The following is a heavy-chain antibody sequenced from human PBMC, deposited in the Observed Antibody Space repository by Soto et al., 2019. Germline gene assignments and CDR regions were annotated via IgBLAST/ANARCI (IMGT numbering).Heavy chain of an antibody. V-gene: IGHV1-8*01. J-gene: IGHJ5*02. CDR1: GYTFTSYD. Sequence: SVKVSCKTSGYTFTSYDINWVRQATGQGLEWMGWMNPNSGNTGYAQKFQGRVTMTRITSTSTAYLELSSLRSEDTAVYYCARGRIGGYWFAPWGQGTLVTVSS. D-gene: IGHD3-16*01. CDR2: MNPNSGNT. CDR3: ARGRIGGYWFAP.